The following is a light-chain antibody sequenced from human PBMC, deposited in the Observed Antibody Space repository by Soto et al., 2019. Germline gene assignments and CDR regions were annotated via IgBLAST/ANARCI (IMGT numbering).Light chain of an antibody. CDR2: EVS. J-gene: IGLJ2*01. Sequence: QSALTQPPSASGSPGQSVTISCTGTSSDVGGYNYVSWYQQHPGKAPKLMIYEVSKRPSGVPDRFSGSKSGNTASLTVSGLQFEDEADYYCSSYAGSNNFVFGGGTKLTVL. CDR3: SSYAGSNNFV. CDR1: SSDVGGYNY. V-gene: IGLV2-8*01.